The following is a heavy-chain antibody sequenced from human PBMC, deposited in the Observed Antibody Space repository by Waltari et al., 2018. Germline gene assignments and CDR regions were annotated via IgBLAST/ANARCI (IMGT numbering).Heavy chain of an antibody. D-gene: IGHD3-9*01. V-gene: IGHV1-2*06. CDR3: AALRYFDWLSQNDAFDI. CDR1: GYTFTGHY. CDR2: INPNSGGT. Sequence: QVQLVQSGAEVKKPGASVKVSCKASGYTFTGHYMHWVRQAPGQGLEWMGRINPNSGGTNYAQKFQGRVTMTRDTSISTAYMELSRLRSDDTAVYYCAALRYFDWLSQNDAFDIWGQGTMVTVSS. J-gene: IGHJ3*02.